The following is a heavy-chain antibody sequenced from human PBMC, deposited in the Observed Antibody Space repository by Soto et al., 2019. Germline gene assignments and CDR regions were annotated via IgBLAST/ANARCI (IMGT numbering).Heavy chain of an antibody. J-gene: IGHJ4*02. Sequence: QVQLVQSGAEVKKPGASVKVSCKASGYTFTSYDINWVRQATGQVLEWMGWMYPNTGNTDYAQKFQGRVTMPRNTSISTAYMELSSQRPEDTAVYSCARERGGLDYWGQGTLVTISS. CDR1: GYTFTSYD. CDR3: ARERGGLDY. CDR2: MYPNTGNT. V-gene: IGHV1-8*01. D-gene: IGHD3-16*01.